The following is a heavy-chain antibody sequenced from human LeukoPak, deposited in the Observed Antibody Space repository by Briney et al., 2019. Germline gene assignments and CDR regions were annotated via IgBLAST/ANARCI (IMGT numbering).Heavy chain of an antibody. J-gene: IGHJ4*02. CDR3: ARWGLGAVDTAMGAIDY. CDR1: GGSISSYY. Sequence: PSETLSLTCTVSGGSISSYYWSWIRQPPGKGLEWIGYIYYSGSTNYNPSLKGRVTISVDTSKNQFSLKLSSVTAADTAVYYCARWGLGAVDTAMGAIDYWGQGTLVTVSS. D-gene: IGHD5-18*01. CDR2: IYYSGST. V-gene: IGHV4-59*08.